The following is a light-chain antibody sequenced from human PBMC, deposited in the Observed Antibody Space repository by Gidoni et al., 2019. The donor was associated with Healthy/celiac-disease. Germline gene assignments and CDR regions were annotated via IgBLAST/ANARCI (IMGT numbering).Light chain of an antibody. CDR2: AAS. J-gene: IGKJ4*01. CDR3: QQSYSTPPRELT. V-gene: IGKV1-39*01. CDR1: QSISSY. Sequence: DIQMTQSPSSLSASVGDRATITSRASQSISSYLNWYQQKPGKAPKLLIDAASSLQSGVPSRFSGSGSGTDFTLTISSLQPEDFATYYCQQSYSTPPRELTFGGGTKVEIK.